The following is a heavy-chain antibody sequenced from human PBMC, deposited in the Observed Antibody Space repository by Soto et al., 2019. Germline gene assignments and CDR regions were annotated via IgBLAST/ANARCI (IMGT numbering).Heavy chain of an antibody. CDR1: GFTFSSSA. D-gene: IGHD4-17*01. Sequence: SVKVSCKASGFTFSSSAVHWVRQARGHRLEWIGWIVVGNSNTNYARGLQERVTITRDMSTSTAYMELSGLRSEDTAVYYCARTLYGDNVDYCGQGPLVTVSS. CDR2: IVVGNSNT. CDR3: ARTLYGDNVDY. V-gene: IGHV1-58*01. J-gene: IGHJ4*02.